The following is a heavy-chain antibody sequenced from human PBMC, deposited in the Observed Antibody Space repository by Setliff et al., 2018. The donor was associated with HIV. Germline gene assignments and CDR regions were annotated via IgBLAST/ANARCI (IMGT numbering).Heavy chain of an antibody. V-gene: IGHV3-74*01. Sequence: PGGSLRLSCAASGFSFSNYWMHWVRQAPGKGLVWVSRINSDGSNKYYADSVKGRFTISRDNSKNTLYLQMNSLRAEDTAVYYCAKGTYYYDSSGYSIDYWGQGTLVTVSS. J-gene: IGHJ4*02. CDR1: GFSFSNYW. CDR2: INSDGSNK. D-gene: IGHD3-22*01. CDR3: AKGTYYYDSSGYSIDY.